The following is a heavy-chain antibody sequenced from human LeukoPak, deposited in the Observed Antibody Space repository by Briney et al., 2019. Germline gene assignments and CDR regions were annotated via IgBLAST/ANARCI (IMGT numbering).Heavy chain of an antibody. J-gene: IGHJ4*02. D-gene: IGHD5-18*01. CDR3: ARGVGTDMVIWLSELEY. CDR1: GHTCGSHG. CDR2: VSGYNGNT. Sequence: EASVTASCKAAGHTCGSHGISWVRQAPGQGLDWMGWVSGYNGNTNYAQNLQGRVPMNTDTSTSTAYMQMRRLRFDDTAMYYCARGVGTDMVIWLSELEYWGQGTLVTVSS. V-gene: IGHV1-18*01.